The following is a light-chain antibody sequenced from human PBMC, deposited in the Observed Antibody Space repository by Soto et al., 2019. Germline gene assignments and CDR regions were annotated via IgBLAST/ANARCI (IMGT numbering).Light chain of an antibody. Sequence: DIRMTQSPASLSASVGDRVTITCRASQTISNYLNWYQQKPGKVPKLLIYAASTLQSGVPSRFSGSGSGTDFTLTISSLQPEDVATYYCQKYNSAPLTFGQGTRLEIK. J-gene: IGKJ5*01. CDR2: AAS. CDR3: QKYNSAPLT. CDR1: QTISNY. V-gene: IGKV1-27*01.